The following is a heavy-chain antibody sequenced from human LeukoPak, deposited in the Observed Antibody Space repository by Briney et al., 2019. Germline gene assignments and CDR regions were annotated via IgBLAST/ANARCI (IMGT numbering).Heavy chain of an antibody. J-gene: IGHJ4*02. V-gene: IGHV3-48*03. D-gene: IGHD5-12*01. Sequence: PGGSLRLSCAASGFTFSSYEMNWVRQAPGKGLEWVSYISSSGSTIYYADSVKGRFTISRDNAKNSLYLQMNSLRAEDTAVYYCARGGGYVDPGWHLNYWGQGTLVTVSS. CDR1: GFTFSSYE. CDR3: ARGGGYVDPGWHLNY. CDR2: ISSSGSTI.